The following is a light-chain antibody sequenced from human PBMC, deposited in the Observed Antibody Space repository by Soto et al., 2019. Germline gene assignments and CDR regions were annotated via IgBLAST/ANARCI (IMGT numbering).Light chain of an antibody. CDR3: AAWGESLNTWV. J-gene: IGLJ3*02. CDR2: SDD. CDR1: SSNIGSNA. V-gene: IGLV1-44*01. Sequence: QSVLTQPPSASGTPGQRVSISCSGSSSNIGSNAVIWYQHFLATAPKVLIYSDDQRPSGVPDRSSGSKSGTSASLAIIGLRAEAEADYFCAAWGESLNTWVFGGGTKVTVL.